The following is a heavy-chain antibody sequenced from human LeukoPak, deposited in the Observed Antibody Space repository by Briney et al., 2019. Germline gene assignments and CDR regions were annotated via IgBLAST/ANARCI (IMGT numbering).Heavy chain of an antibody. CDR2: IYYSGST. D-gene: IGHD6-13*01. CDR3: ARYSSSWYGFDP. V-gene: IGHV4-31*03. CDR1: GGSISSGGYY. J-gene: IGHJ5*02. Sequence: SETPSLTCTVSGGSISSGGYYWRWIRQHPGKGLEWIGYIYYSGSTYYNPSLKSRVTISVDTSKNQFSLKLSSVTAADTAVYYCARYSSSWYGFDPWGQGTLVTVSS.